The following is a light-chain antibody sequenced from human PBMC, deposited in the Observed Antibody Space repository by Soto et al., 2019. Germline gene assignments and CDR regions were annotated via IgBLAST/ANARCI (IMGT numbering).Light chain of an antibody. Sequence: DIQLTQSPSFLSASVGDRVTITCRASQDIGSYLAWYQQKPGKAPKLLIYGAYILQSGVPSRFSGSGSGTEFTLTISSLQPEDFATYYCQQLNSYLALTFGGGTKVEIK. J-gene: IGKJ4*01. CDR3: QQLNSYLALT. CDR2: GAY. V-gene: IGKV1-9*01. CDR1: QDIGSY.